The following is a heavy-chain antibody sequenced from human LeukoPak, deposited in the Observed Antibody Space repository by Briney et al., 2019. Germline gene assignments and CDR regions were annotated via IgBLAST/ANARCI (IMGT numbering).Heavy chain of an antibody. D-gene: IGHD3-22*01. CDR3: ARLGDDSSGYYQYYFDY. Sequence: GESLKISCKGSGYRFTSYWIGWVRQMPGKGLEWMGIIYPGDSDTRYSPSFQGQVTISADKSISTAYLQWSSLKASDTAMYYCARLGDDSSGYYQYYFDYWGQGTLVTVSS. J-gene: IGHJ4*02. CDR1: GYRFTSYW. V-gene: IGHV5-51*01. CDR2: IYPGDSDT.